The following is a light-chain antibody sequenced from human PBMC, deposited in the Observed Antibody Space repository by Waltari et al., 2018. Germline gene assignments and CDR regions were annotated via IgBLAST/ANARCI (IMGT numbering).Light chain of an antibody. J-gene: IGKJ1*01. CDR3: QQYNSYEWT. CDR1: QSINSW. CDR2: KAS. V-gene: IGKV1-5*03. Sequence: DIQMTQFPSTLSASVRDRLTITCRASQSINSWLAWYQQKPGKAPKLLIYKASSLESGVPSRFSGSGSGTEFTLTISSLQPDDFATYYCQQYNSYEWTFGQGTKVAIK.